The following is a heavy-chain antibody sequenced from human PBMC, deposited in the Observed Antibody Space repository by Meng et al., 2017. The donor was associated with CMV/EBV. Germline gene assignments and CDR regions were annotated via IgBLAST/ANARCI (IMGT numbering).Heavy chain of an antibody. CDR1: GYTFTSYY. J-gene: IGHJ6*02. CDR2: INPSGGST. V-gene: IGHV1-46*01. D-gene: IGHD3-3*01. CDR3: ASSRITIFGVVIPRRYYGMDV. Sequence: ASVKVSCKASGYTFTSYYMHWVRQAPGQGLEWMGIINPSGGSTSYAQKFQGRVTMTRDTSTSTVYMELSSLRSEDTAVYYCASSRITIFGVVIPRRYYGMDVWGQGTTVTVSS.